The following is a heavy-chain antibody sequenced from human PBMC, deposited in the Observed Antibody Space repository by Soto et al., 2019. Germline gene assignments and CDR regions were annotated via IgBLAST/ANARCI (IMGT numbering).Heavy chain of an antibody. V-gene: IGHV3-21*01. CDR3: ARDRHSGWYGYGMDV. CDR1: RFTFSSYS. D-gene: IGHD6-19*01. J-gene: IGHJ6*02. CDR2: ISSSSSYI. Sequence: EVQLVESGGGLVKPGGSLRLSCADSRFTFSSYSMNWVRQAPGKELEWVSSISSSSSYIYYADSVKGRFTISRDNAKNSLYLQMNSLRAEDTAAYYCARDRHSGWYGYGMDVWGQGTTVTVSS.